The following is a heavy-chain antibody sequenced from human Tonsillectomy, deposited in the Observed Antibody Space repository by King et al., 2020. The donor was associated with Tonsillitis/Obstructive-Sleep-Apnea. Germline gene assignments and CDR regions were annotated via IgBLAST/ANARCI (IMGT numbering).Heavy chain of an antibody. CDR1: GFSFSNYD. V-gene: IGHV3-23*04. CDR3: AKESDYDFWSGYYDF. Sequence: VQRVESGGGLVPPGGSLRLSCGASGFSFSNYDMSWVRQAPGNGLEWGSGTSGDGCSTFYADAVKGRFTISRDNSENTLYLQMNSLRADDTAVYFCAKESDYDFWSGYYDFWGQGTLATVSS. CDR2: TSGDGCST. J-gene: IGHJ4*02. D-gene: IGHD3-3*01.